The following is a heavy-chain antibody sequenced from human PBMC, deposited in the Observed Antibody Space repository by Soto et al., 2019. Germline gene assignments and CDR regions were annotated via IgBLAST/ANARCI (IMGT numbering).Heavy chain of an antibody. J-gene: IGHJ4*02. CDR3: TMPTSYNRGWFGVFDY. Sequence: QVQLVESGGGVVQPGRSLRLSCAASGFTFSTFGMHWVRQAPGKGLEWVAVISYDGSNKYYADSVKGRFTISRDNSKNTLYLQMYSLRAEDTAVYYCTMPTSYNRGWFGVFDYWGQGALVTVSS. D-gene: IGHD6-19*01. CDR2: ISYDGSNK. CDR1: GFTFSTFG. V-gene: IGHV3-30*03.